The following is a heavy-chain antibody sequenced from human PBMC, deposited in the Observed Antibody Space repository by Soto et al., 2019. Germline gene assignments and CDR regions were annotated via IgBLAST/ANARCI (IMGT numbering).Heavy chain of an antibody. CDR3: ARHPYDYIWGSYRQNWFDP. CDR1: GGSISSYY. Sequence: PSETVSLTCTVSGGSISSYYWSWIRQPPGKGLEWIGYIYYSGSTNYNPSLKSRVTISVDTSKNQFSLKLSSVTAADTAVYYCARHPYDYIWGSYRQNWFDPWGQGTLVTVSS. CDR2: IYYSGST. V-gene: IGHV4-59*08. D-gene: IGHD3-16*02. J-gene: IGHJ5*02.